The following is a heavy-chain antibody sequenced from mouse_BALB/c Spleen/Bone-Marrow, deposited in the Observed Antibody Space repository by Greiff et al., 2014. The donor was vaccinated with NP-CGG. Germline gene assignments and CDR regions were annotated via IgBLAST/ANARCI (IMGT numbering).Heavy chain of an antibody. D-gene: IGHD1-1*01. J-gene: IGHJ2*01. CDR1: GFNIKDTY. Sequence: VQLKQSGAELVKPGASVKLSCTASGFNIKDTYMHWVKQRPEQGLEWIGRIDPANGNTKYDPKFQGKATITADTSSNTAYLQLSGLTSEDTAVYYCARYYYGSSLFDYWGQGTTLTVSS. CDR2: IDPANGNT. V-gene: IGHV14-3*02. CDR3: ARYYYGSSLFDY.